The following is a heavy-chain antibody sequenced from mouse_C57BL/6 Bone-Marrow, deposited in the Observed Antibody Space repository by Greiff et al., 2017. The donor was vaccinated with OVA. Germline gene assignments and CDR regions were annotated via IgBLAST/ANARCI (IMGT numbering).Heavy chain of an antibody. J-gene: IGHJ1*03. Sequence: QVQLQQSGPELVKPGASVKISCKASGYAFSSSWMNWVKQRPGKGLEWIGRIYPGDGDTNYNGKFKGKATLTADKSSSTAYMQLSSLTSEDSAVYFGARSVRREGYWYFDVWGTGTTVTVSS. CDR3: ARSVRREGYWYFDV. CDR1: GYAFSSSW. D-gene: IGHD2-14*01. V-gene: IGHV1-82*01. CDR2: IYPGDGDT.